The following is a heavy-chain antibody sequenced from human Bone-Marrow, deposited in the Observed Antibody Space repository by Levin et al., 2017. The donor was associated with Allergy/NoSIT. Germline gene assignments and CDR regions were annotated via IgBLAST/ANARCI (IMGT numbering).Heavy chain of an antibody. CDR3: ARNQRDSSSWFDY. Sequence: SQTLSLTCAVYGGSFSGYYWSWIRQPPGKGLEWIGEINHSGSTNYNPSLKSRVTISVDTSKNQFSLKLSSVTAADTAVYYCARNQRDSSSWFDYWAREPWSPSPQ. D-gene: IGHD6-13*01. V-gene: IGHV4-34*01. CDR2: INHSGST. CDR1: GGSFSGYY. J-gene: IGHJ4*02.